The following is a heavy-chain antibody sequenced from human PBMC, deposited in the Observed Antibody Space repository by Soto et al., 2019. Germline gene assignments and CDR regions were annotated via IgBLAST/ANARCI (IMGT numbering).Heavy chain of an antibody. D-gene: IGHD2-21*02. CDR1: RFTFSGYC. Sequence: QVQLVAAGGGVVQPGRSLRLSCAASRFTFSGYCMHWVRQAPGKGLEWVAGISYDGSNKFYADSVKGRFTISRDNPKNTLYLQLNSLRAEDTAVYYCAPGGRAYCGGDCRYYFDYWGQGTLVTVSS. CDR3: APGGRAYCGGDCRYYFDY. V-gene: IGHV3-30*03. J-gene: IGHJ4*02. CDR2: ISYDGSNK.